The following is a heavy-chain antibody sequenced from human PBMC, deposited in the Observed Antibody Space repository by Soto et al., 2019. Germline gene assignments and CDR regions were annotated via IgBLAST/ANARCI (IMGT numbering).Heavy chain of an antibody. Sequence: EVQLVETGGGLIQPGGSLRLSCAASGFTVSSNYMSWVRQASGKGLEWVSVIYSGGSTYYADSVKGRFTISRDNSKNTLYLQMNSLRAQDTAVYYCARDYYRSSSSWYSAFDIWGQGTMVTVSS. CDR2: IYSGGST. CDR1: GFTVSSNY. CDR3: ARDYYRSSSSWYSAFDI. V-gene: IGHV3-53*02. J-gene: IGHJ3*02. D-gene: IGHD6-13*01.